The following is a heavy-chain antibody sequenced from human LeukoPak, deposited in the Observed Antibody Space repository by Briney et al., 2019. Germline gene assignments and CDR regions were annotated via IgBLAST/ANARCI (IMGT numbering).Heavy chain of an antibody. CDR1: GGSISSYY. D-gene: IGHD3-16*02. CDR2: INHSGTS. CDR3: ARALQENYVRGSFRPLRRYFDR. J-gene: IGHJ2*01. V-gene: IGHV4-34*01. Sequence: PSETLSLTCTVSGGSISSYYWSWIRQPPGKGLEWIGEINHSGTSNSNPSLKTRATISVDTSKNQFSLKLRSVTAADTAVYYCARALQENYVRGSFRPLRRYFDRWGHGTLVAVSS.